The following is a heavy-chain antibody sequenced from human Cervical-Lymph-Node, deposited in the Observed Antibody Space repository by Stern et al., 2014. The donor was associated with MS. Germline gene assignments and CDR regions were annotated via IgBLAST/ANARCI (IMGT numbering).Heavy chain of an antibody. Sequence: VQLVQSGAEVRKPGSSVQVSCKTSGGTFSTYSFSWVRQAPGQGLEWMGGIIPIVRTTNYAQKFQGRVRITAESDTSTIYIVLSSLRSEDTAVYYCARDILLRPGSHDALDIWGQGTVVTVSS. CDR3: ARDILLRPGSHDALDI. J-gene: IGHJ3*02. V-gene: IGHV1-69*01. D-gene: IGHD2-21*01. CDR2: IIPIVRTT. CDR1: GGTFSTYS.